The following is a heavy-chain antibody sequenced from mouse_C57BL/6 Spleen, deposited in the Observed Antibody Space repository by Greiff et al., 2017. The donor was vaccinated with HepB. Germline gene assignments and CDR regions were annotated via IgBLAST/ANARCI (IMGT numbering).Heavy chain of an antibody. CDR2: ISSGSSTI. V-gene: IGHV5-17*01. D-gene: IGHD1-1*01. CDR1: GFPFSDYG. J-gene: IGHJ1*03. CDR3: ARMPHYYGSSYFWYFDV. Sequence: EVHLVESGGGLVKPGGSLKLSCAASGFPFSDYGMHWVRQAPEKGLEWVAYISSGSSTIYYADTVKGRFTISRDNAKNTLFLQMTSLRSEDTAMYYCARMPHYYGSSYFWYFDVWGTGTTVTVSS.